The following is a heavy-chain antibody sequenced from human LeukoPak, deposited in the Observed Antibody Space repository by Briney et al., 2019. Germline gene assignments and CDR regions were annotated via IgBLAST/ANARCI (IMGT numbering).Heavy chain of an antibody. CDR3: ARTPFPVVVVPPAQRGAFAS. D-gene: IGHD2-2*01. J-gene: IGHJ5*01. CDR2: ISSSGSTI. CDR1: GFNFINFD. Sequence: GGSLRLSCAASGFNFINFDMTWVRQAAGKGLEWVAYISSSGSTIYYADSVKGRFTISRDNAKNSLFLQMSSLRAEDTAVYYCARTPFPVVVVPPAQRGAFASWGQGTLVTVSS. V-gene: IGHV3-48*04.